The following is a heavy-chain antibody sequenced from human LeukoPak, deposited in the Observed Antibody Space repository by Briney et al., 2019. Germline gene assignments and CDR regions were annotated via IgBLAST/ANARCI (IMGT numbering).Heavy chain of an antibody. CDR2: IYYSGST. CDR3: ARLDTYYDFWSGYPYTYFDY. D-gene: IGHD3-3*01. CDR1: GGSISSGGYY. J-gene: IGHJ4*02. Sequence: PSQTLSLTCTVSGGSISSGGYYWGWIRQPPGKGLEWIGSIYYSGSTYYNPSLKSRVTISVDTSKNQFSLKLSSVTAADTAVYYCARLDTYYDFWSGYPYTYFDYWGQGTLVTVSS. V-gene: IGHV4-39*01.